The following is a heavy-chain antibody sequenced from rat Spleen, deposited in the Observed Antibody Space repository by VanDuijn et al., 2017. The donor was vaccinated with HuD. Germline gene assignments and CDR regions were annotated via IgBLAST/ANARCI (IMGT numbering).Heavy chain of an antibody. Sequence: EVQLVESGGCLVQPGRSLKLSCAASGFTFSNYDMAWVRQAPTQGLEWVASISPSGGNTYYRDSVKGRFTVSRDNAKSTLYLQMNSLRSEDTATYYCARPGTYYVMDAWGQGASVTVSS. V-gene: IGHV5-25*01. CDR1: GFTFSNYD. CDR3: ARPGTYYVMDA. CDR2: ISPSGGNT. J-gene: IGHJ4*01.